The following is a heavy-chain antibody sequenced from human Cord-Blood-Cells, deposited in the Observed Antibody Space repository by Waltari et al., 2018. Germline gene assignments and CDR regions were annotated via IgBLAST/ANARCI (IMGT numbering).Heavy chain of an antibody. V-gene: IGHV4-34*01. CDR2: TNHSGTT. D-gene: IGHD1-26*01. Sequence: QVQLQQWGAGLLKPSETLSLTCAVYGGSFSGYYWSWIRQPPGKGLEWIGETNHSGTTNHNPSLKSRVTISVDTSKNQFSLKLSSVTAADTAVYYCARTVYSGSSFDYWGQGTLVTVSS. J-gene: IGHJ4*02. CDR1: GGSFSGYY. CDR3: ARTVYSGSSFDY.